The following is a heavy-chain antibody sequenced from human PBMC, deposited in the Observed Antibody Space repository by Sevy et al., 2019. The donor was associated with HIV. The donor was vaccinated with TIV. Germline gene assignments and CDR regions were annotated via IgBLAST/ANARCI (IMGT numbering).Heavy chain of an antibody. J-gene: IGHJ6*02. Sequence: SETPSLTCAVYGGSFSGYYWSWIRQPPGKGLEWIGEINHSGSTNYNPSLKSRVTISVDTSKNQFSLKLSSVTAADTAVYYCARGRGLGIAVAPYYYYGMDVWGQGTTVTVSS. V-gene: IGHV4-34*01. CDR3: ARGRGLGIAVAPYYYYGMDV. CDR2: INHSGST. D-gene: IGHD6-19*01. CDR1: GGSFSGYY.